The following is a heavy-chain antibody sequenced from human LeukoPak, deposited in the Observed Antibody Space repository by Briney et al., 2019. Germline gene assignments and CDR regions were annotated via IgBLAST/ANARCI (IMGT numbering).Heavy chain of an antibody. V-gene: IGHV3-33*01. D-gene: IGHD6-13*01. CDR3: ARDRYSSSWATFDY. J-gene: IGHJ4*02. Sequence: GGSLRLSCAASGFTFSSYGMHWVRQAPGKGLEWVAVIWYDGSNKYYADSVKGRFTISRDNSKNTLYLQMNSLRAEDTAVYYCARDRYSSSWATFDYWGQGTLVTVSS. CDR2: IWYDGSNK. CDR1: GFTFSSYG.